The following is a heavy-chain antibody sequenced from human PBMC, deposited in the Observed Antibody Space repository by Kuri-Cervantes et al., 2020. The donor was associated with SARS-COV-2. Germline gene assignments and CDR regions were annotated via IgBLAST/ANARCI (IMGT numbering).Heavy chain of an antibody. CDR2: FDPEDGET. V-gene: IGHV1-24*01. J-gene: IGHJ6*02. Sequence: ASVKVSCKASGYTFTSYYMHWVRQAPGQGLEWMGGFDPEDGETIYAQKFQGRVTMTEDTSTDTAYMELSSLRSEDTAVYYCATAIGSDYYGSGNYYYGMDVWGQGTTFTVSS. CDR1: GYTFTSYY. CDR3: ATAIGSDYYGSGNYYYGMDV. D-gene: IGHD3-10*01.